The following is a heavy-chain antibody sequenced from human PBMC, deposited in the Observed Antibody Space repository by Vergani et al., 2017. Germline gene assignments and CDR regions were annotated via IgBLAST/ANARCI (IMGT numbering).Heavy chain of an antibody. CDR2: INPSGGST. CDR1: GYTFTSYY. J-gene: IGHJ4*02. CDR3: ARAGYDFWSGYFPFDY. D-gene: IGHD3-3*01. Sequence: QVQLVQSGAEVKKPGASVKVSCKASGYTFTSYYMHWVRQAPGQGLEWMGIINPSGGSTSYAQKFQGRVTMTRDTSTSTVYMELSSLSSEDTAVYYCARAGYDFWSGYFPFDYWGQGTLVTVSS. V-gene: IGHV1-46*03.